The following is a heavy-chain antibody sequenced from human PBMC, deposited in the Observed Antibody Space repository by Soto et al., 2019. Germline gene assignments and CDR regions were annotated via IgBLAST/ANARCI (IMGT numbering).Heavy chain of an antibody. CDR1: GITFSAFA. Sequence: EVQLVESGGDLVQPGESLKLSCAASGITFSAFAFHWVRQASGKGLEWVGRIRNKANSHATTYAASVKGRFTISRDDSKNTVYLQMNSLKTEDTAVYYCTRLLYVGYWGQGTMVSVSS. CDR3: TRLLYVGY. J-gene: IGHJ4*02. CDR2: IRNKANSHAT. V-gene: IGHV3-73*02. D-gene: IGHD1-26*01.